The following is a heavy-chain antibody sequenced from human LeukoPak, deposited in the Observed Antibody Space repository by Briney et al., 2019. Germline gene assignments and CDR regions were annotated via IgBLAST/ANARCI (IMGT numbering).Heavy chain of an antibody. J-gene: IGHJ4*02. Sequence: PGRSLRLSCAASGFTFSKYAFHWVRQAPGKVLEWVSIIYSGGSTYYADSVKGRFTISRDNSKNTLYLQMNSLRAEDTAVYYCARANWGHPMYNFDYWGQGTLVTVSS. D-gene: IGHD7-27*01. CDR3: ARANWGHPMYNFDY. CDR1: GFTFSKYA. CDR2: IYSGGST. V-gene: IGHV3-66*01.